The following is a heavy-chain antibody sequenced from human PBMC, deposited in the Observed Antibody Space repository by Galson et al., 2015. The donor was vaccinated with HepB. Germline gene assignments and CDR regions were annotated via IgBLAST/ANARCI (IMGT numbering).Heavy chain of an antibody. CDR2: IDPSDSYT. D-gene: IGHD6-13*01. CDR1: GYSFTSYW. Sequence: QSGAEVKKPGESLRISCKGSGYSFTSYWISWVRQMPGKGLEWMGRIDPSDSYTNYSPSFQGHVTISADKSISTAYLQWSSLKASDTAMYYCARGLAAAGTMGYYYYYGMDVWGQGTTVTVSS. V-gene: IGHV5-10-1*01. J-gene: IGHJ6*02. CDR3: ARGLAAAGTMGYYYYYGMDV.